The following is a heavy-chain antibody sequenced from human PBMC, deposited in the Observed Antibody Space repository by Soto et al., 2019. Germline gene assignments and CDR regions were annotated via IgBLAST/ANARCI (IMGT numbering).Heavy chain of an antibody. Sequence: QVQLVESGGGVVQPGRSLRLSCAASGFTFSSYGMHWVRQAPGKGLEWVAVIWYDGSNKYYADSVKGRFTISRDNSKHPLYLQMNSLRAEDTAVYYCARDTARAMVRIYYGMDVWGQGTTVTVSS. CDR2: IWYDGSNK. CDR1: GFTFSSYG. D-gene: IGHD3-10*01. J-gene: IGHJ6*02. V-gene: IGHV3-33*01. CDR3: ARDTARAMVRIYYGMDV.